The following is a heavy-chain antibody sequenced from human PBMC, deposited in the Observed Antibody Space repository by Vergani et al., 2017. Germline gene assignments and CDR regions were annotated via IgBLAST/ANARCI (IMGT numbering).Heavy chain of an antibody. CDR3: ASHSTVEWRVKMGRFDP. J-gene: IGHJ5*02. D-gene: IGHD3-3*01. CDR2: IYYSVST. V-gene: IGHV4-39*01. CDR1: GASIRSSNYY. Sequence: QLQLQESGPGLVKPSATLSLTCSVSGASIRSSNYYWGWIRQPPGKGLEWIASIYYSVSTYYNPSLKSRVTISVDTSKNQFSLKLSSVTAADTAVYFCASHSTVEWRVKMGRFDPWGQGIL.